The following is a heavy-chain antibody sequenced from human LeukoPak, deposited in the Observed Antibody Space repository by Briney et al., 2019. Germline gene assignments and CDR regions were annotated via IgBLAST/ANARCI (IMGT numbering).Heavy chain of an antibody. CDR1: GGSISSSSYS. Sequence: PSETLSLTCTVSGGSISSSSYSWGWVRQPPGKGLEWIGTISYSGSTYYNPSLKSRVTISVDTSKNQFSLKLSSVTAADTAVYYCGREGIFITMVRGVDVWGQGTTVTVSS. CDR2: ISYSGST. CDR3: GREGIFITMVRGVDV. V-gene: IGHV4-39*02. D-gene: IGHD3-10*01. J-gene: IGHJ6*02.